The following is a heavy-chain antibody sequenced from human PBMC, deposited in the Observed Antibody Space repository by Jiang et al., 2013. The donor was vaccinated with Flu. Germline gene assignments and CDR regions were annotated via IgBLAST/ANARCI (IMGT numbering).Heavy chain of an antibody. CDR3: ASGSYFYDY. CDR1: GGSFSGYY. J-gene: IGHJ4*02. Sequence: LLKPSETLSLTCAVYGGSFSGYYWSWIRQPPGKGLEWIGEINHSGSTNYNPSLKSRVTISVDTSKNQFSLKLSSVTAADTAVYYCASGSYFYDYWGQGTLITVSS. V-gene: IGHV4-34*01. CDR2: INHSGST.